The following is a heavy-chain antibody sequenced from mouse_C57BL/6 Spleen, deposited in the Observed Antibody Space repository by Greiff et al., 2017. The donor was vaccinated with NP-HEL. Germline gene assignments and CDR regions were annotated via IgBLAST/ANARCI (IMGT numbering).Heavy chain of an antibody. Sequence: VQLVESGPGLVQPSQSLSITCTVSGFSLTSYGVHWVRQSPGKGLEWLGVIWRGGSTDYNAAFISRLSISKDNSKSQVFFKMNSLQADDTAIYYCARKGAYYSNYYYYAMDYWGQGTSVTVSS. J-gene: IGHJ4*01. D-gene: IGHD2-5*01. V-gene: IGHV2-2*01. CDR3: ARKGAYYSNYYYYAMDY. CDR1: GFSLTSYG. CDR2: IWRGGST.